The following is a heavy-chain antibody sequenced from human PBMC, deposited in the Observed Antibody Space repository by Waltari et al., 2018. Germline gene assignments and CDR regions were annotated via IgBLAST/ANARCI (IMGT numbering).Heavy chain of an antibody. Sequence: QVQLQESGPGLVKPSETLSLTCTVSGGSISSYYWSWLRQPPGKGLEWIGYIYYSGSTNYNPSLKSRVTISVDTSKNQFSLKLSSVTAADTAVYYCARVPPGLWFGEGEYYYYMDVWGKGTTVTVSS. V-gene: IGHV4-59*01. J-gene: IGHJ6*03. CDR2: IYYSGST. CDR3: ARVPPGLWFGEGEYYYYMDV. CDR1: GGSISSYY. D-gene: IGHD3-10*01.